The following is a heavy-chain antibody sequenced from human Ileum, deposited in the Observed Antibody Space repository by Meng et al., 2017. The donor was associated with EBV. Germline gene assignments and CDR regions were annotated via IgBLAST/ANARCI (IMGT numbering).Heavy chain of an antibody. Sequence: QVQLQDPGPGLVQPSETLSLTCTVSGASIRTYYWSWLRQSPGKGPELIGYIYSSGDTNYNPSLKSRVTISIDTSKNQFSLMLNSVTAADTAVYYCARGSSYSSGWYPDLWGQGTLVTVSS. CDR1: GASIRTYY. V-gene: IGHV4-59*01. CDR2: IYSSGDT. D-gene: IGHD6-19*01. CDR3: ARGSSYSSGWYPDL. J-gene: IGHJ5*02.